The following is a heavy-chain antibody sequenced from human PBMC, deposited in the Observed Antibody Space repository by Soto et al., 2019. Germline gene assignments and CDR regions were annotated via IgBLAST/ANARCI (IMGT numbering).Heavy chain of an antibody. CDR1: GGTFSSYA. CDR3: ARPSAVAGGFYYFDY. J-gene: IGHJ4*02. D-gene: IGHD6-19*01. CDR2: IIPIFGTA. Sequence: SVKVSCKASGGTFSSYAISWVRQAPGQGLEWMGGIIPIFGTANYAQKFQGRVTITADESTSTAYMELSSLRSEDTAVYYCARPSAVAGGFYYFDYWGQGTLVTVSS. V-gene: IGHV1-69*13.